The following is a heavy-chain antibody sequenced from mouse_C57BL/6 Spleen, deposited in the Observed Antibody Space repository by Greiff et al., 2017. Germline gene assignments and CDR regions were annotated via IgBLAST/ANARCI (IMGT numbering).Heavy chain of an antibody. J-gene: IGHJ3*01. D-gene: IGHD1-1*01. CDR2: IDPETGGT. Sequence: VQRVESGAELVRPGASVTLSCKASGYTFTDYEMHWVKQTPVHGLEWIGAIDPETGGTAYNQKFKGKAILTADKSSSTAYMELRSLTSEDSAVYYCTRLGLLRGFAYWGQGTLVTVSA. CDR1: GYTFTDYE. V-gene: IGHV1-15*01. CDR3: TRLGLLRGFAY.